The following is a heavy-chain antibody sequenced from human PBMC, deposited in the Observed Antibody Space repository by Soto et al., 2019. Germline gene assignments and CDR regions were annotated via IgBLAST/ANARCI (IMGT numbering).Heavy chain of an antibody. CDR1: GFAFNKFG. Sequence: QVQLVESGGGVVQPGTSLRLSCEASGFAFNKFGMHWVRQAPGKGLEWVAFISYDGSYQYYADSVQGRLTITRDNSMNTLNMQLNSLRREDTAVSYRATGGEVGGVLGDHWGQGTLVTVSS. CDR3: ATGGEVGGVLGDH. D-gene: IGHD1-26*01. CDR2: ISYDGSYQ. J-gene: IGHJ1*01. V-gene: IGHV3-30*03.